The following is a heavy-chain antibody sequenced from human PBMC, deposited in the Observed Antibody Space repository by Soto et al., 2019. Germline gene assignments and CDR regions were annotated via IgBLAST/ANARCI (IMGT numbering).Heavy chain of an antibody. Sequence: SQTMPLPCAVSDGYIISGGYGWSWIWKPPGKGLKWIGYIYHSGRTYYKPSLKSRVTISVDRAKNQFSLKLSSVTAADTAVYYCARGSLFRGVGRNWFDPWGQGTLVTVSS. V-gene: IGHV4-30-2*01. CDR1: DGYIISGGYG. CDR3: ARGSLFRGVGRNWFDP. CDR2: IYHSGRT. D-gene: IGHD3-10*01. J-gene: IGHJ5*02.